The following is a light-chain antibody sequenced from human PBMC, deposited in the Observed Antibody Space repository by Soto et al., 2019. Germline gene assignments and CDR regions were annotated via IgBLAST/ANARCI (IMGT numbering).Light chain of an antibody. Sequence: EIVLTQSPDTLSLSPGERVTLSCRASQSVSSNYLAWYQQRPGQTPRLLIYGASSRAAGLPDRFSGSGAATDFTLTISRLQPDDFAMYYGELRGDSPLLTFGGGTKVVIK. CDR2: GAS. CDR1: QSVSSNY. CDR3: ELRGDSPLLT. J-gene: IGKJ4*01. V-gene: IGKV3-20*01.